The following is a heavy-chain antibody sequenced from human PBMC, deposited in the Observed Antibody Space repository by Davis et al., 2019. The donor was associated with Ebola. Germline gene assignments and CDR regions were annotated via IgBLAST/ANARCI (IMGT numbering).Heavy chain of an antibody. D-gene: IGHD6-6*01. CDR1: GYTFTTYW. Sequence: GESLKISCKVSGYTFTTYWIVWVRQMPGKGLECMGIIFPGDSDTRYSPSFQGQVTISADKSISTAYLQWSSLKASDTAMYYCARLDGPYSSSPWYFDYWGQGTLVTVSS. CDR3: ARLDGPYSSSPWYFDY. V-gene: IGHV5-51*01. CDR2: IFPGDSDT. J-gene: IGHJ4*02.